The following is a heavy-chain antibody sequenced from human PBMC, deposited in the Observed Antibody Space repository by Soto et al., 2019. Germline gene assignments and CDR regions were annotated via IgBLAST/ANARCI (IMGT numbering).Heavy chain of an antibody. CDR3: ARDTRVGSSSWTNFDY. J-gene: IGHJ4*02. V-gene: IGHV1-18*04. Sequence: ASVKVSCKASGYTFTSYGISWVRQAPGQGLEWMGWISAYNGNTNYAQKLQGRVTMTTDTSTSTAYMERRSLRSDDTAVYYCARDTRVGSSSWTNFDYWGQGTLVTVSS. D-gene: IGHD6-13*01. CDR1: GYTFTSYG. CDR2: ISAYNGNT.